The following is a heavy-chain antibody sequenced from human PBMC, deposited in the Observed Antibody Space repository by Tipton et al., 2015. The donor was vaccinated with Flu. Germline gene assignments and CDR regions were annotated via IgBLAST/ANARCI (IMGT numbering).Heavy chain of an antibody. CDR1: GGSFSGYY. Sequence: TLSLTCAVYGGSFSGYYWSWIRQPPGKGLEWIGEINHSGSTNYNPSLKSRDTISVDTSKNQFSLKLSSVTAADTAVYYCARESGYPDYWGQGTLVTVSS. J-gene: IGHJ4*02. CDR2: INHSGST. V-gene: IGHV4-34*01. CDR3: ARESGYPDY. D-gene: IGHD3-3*01.